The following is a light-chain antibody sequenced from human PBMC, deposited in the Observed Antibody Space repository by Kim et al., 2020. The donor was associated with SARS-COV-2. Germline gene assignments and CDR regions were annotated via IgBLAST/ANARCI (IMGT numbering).Light chain of an antibody. CDR2: KTS. CDR1: QSITSW. CDR3: QQYNSYSGT. V-gene: IGKV1-5*03. J-gene: IGKJ1*01. Sequence: DIQMTQSPSNLSASVGDTVTITCRASQSITSWLAWYQQKPGKAPNLLIYKTSTLESGVPSRFSGSGAGTEFTLTISSLQPDDFATYYCQQYNSYSGTFGQGTKVDIK.